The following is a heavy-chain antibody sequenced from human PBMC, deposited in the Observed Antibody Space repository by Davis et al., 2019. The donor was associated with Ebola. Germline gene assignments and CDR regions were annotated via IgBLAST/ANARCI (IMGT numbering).Heavy chain of an antibody. D-gene: IGHD1-26*01. CDR2: IYYSGST. Sequence: ESLKISCTVSGGSISSYYWSWIRQPPGKGLEWIGYIYYSGSTNYNPSLKSRVTISVDTSKNQFSLKLSSVTAADTAVYYCARESGRPSPPDYYYGMDVWGQGTTVTVSS. V-gene: IGHV4-59*01. CDR3: ARESGRPSPPDYYYGMDV. CDR1: GGSISSYY. J-gene: IGHJ6*02.